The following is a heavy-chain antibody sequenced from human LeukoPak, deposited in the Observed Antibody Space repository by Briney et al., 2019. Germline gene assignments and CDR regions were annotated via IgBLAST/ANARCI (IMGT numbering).Heavy chain of an antibody. J-gene: IGHJ4*02. D-gene: IGHD5-24*01. CDR3: ARSSSILTIPTFDY. CDR2: IYYSGST. Sequence: PSETLSLTCRVSGGSISNYYWSWIRQPPGKGLEWIGYIYYSGSTKYNSSLKSRVTISVQTSNNQFSLKLSSVPAADTAVYYCARSSSILTIPTFDYWGRGPLVTVSS. V-gene: IGHV4-59*01. CDR1: GGSISNYY.